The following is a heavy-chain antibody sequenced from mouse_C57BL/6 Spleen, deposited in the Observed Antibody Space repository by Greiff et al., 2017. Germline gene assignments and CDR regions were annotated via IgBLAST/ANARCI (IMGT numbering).Heavy chain of an antibody. CDR1: GYSFTSYY. CDR3: ARSFDYYGSLFAY. V-gene: IGHV1-66*01. J-gene: IGHJ3*01. D-gene: IGHD1-1*01. Sequence: VQLQQSGPELVKPGASVKISCKASGYSFTSYYIHWVKQRPGQGLEWIGWIYPGSGNTKYNEKFKGKATLTADTSSSTAYMQLSSLTSEDSAVYYCARSFDYYGSLFAYWGQGTLVTVSA. CDR2: IYPGSGNT.